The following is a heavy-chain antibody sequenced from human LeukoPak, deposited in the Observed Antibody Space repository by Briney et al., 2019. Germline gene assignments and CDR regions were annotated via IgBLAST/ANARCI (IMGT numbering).Heavy chain of an antibody. Sequence: GGSLRLSCAASGFTFSSYAMHWVRQAPGKGLEWVAVISYDGSNKYYADSVKGRFTISRDNSKNTLYLQMNSLRAEDTAVYYCARANSDNDRYSSGWYILDYWGQGTLVTVSS. CDR2: ISYDGSNK. J-gene: IGHJ4*02. CDR3: ARANSDNDRYSSGWYILDY. V-gene: IGHV3-30-3*01. CDR1: GFTFSSYA. D-gene: IGHD6-19*01.